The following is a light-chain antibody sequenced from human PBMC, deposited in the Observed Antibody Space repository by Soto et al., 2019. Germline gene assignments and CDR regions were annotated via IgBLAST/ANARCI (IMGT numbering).Light chain of an antibody. J-gene: IGKJ3*01. CDR1: QGISNY. V-gene: IGKV1-9*01. Sequence: IQLTQSPSSLSAAIGDRVTSTCRASQGISNYLAWYQQKPGKAPKLLIYGAVTLQSGVPSRFSGSRSGTDFTLTISSLQPDDLATYYCTQLNNFPPFPLGHGTQVDLK. CDR3: TQLNNFPPFP. CDR2: GAV.